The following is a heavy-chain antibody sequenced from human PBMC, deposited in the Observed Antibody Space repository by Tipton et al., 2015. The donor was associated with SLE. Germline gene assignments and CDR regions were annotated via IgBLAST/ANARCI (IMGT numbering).Heavy chain of an antibody. D-gene: IGHD4-17*01. CDR3: ARVFYGDYFDY. CDR1: GGSISSGSYY. J-gene: IGHJ4*02. CDR2: IYTSGST. V-gene: IGHV4-61*02. Sequence: TLSLTCTVSGGSISSGSYYWSWIRQPAGKGLEWIGRIYTSGSTNYNPSLKSRVTISVDTSKNQFSLKLSSVNAADTAVYYCARVFYGDYFDYWGQGTLVTVSS.